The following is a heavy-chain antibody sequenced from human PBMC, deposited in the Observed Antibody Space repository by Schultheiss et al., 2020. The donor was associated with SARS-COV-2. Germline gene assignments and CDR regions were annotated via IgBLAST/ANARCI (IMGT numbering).Heavy chain of an antibody. Sequence: SQTLSLTCAVSGGSISSGGYYWSWIRQPPGKGLEWIGYIYHSGSTYYNPSLKSRVTISVDKSKNQFSLKLSSVTAADTAVYYCARSEDYYGMDVWGQGTTVTVSS. J-gene: IGHJ6*02. CDR2: IYHSGST. CDR1: GGSISSGGYY. V-gene: IGHV4-30-2*02. CDR3: ARSEDYYGMDV.